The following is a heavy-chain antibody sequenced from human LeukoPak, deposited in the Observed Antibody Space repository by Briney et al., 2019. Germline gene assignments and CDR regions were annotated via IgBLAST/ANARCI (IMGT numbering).Heavy chain of an antibody. J-gene: IGHJ4*02. CDR3: AARKVRGVWFYLDY. CDR1: GFTFSSYA. CDR2: IYDDNT. Sequence: PGGSLRLSCAASGFTFSSYAMSWVRQAPGKGLEWVSTIYDDNTYYADSVKGRFAISTDNSKNTLYLQMNSLRVEDTAVYLCAARKVRGVWFYLDYWGQGTLATVSS. D-gene: IGHD3-10*01. V-gene: IGHV3-23*01.